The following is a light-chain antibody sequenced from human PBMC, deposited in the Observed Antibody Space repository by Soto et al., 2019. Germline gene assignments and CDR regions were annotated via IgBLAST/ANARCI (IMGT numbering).Light chain of an antibody. Sequence: QSVLTQPASVSGSPGQSITIACTGTNRDVGSYNLVSWYQQRPGEAPKLIISEVRNRPSGISYRFTGSKSGNTASLTISGLQAEDEADYFCGSFTTSRIWLFGGGTKVTVL. J-gene: IGLJ3*02. CDR2: EVR. CDR1: NRDVGSYNL. CDR3: GSFTTSRIWL. V-gene: IGLV2-14*01.